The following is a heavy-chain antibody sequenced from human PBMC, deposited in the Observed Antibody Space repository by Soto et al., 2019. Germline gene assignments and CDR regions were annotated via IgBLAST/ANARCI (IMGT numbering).Heavy chain of an antibody. CDR2: IRPSGYDT. V-gene: IGHV1-46*01. CDR1: ADTFTNYN. J-gene: IGHJ4*02. CDR3: AREPKESFYFDF. Sequence: QVLLVQSAAEVKKPGASVRVSCQASADTFTNYNIHWLRQAPGQGLEWLGIIRPSGYDTGYAPKFQGRVTLTRDTSTRTVYMELVSPRSDDTGVYYCAREPKESFYFDFWGQGTLVTVSS.